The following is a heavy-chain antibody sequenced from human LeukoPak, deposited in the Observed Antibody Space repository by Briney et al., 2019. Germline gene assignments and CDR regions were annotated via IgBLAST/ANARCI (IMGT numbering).Heavy chain of an antibody. CDR1: GLTFSSYW. V-gene: IGHV3-7*01. CDR2: IKQDGSEK. D-gene: IGHD6-19*01. J-gene: IGHJ3*02. Sequence: GGSLRLSCAASGLTFSSYWMSWVRQAPGKGLEWVANIKQDGSEKYYVDSVKGRFTISRDNAKNSLYLQMNSLRAEDTALYYCARFSSGWADDAFDIWGQGTMVTVSS. CDR3: ARFSSGWADDAFDI.